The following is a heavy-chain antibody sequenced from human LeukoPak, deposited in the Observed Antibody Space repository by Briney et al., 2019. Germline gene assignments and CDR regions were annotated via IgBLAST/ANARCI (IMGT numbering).Heavy chain of an antibody. V-gene: IGHV3-74*01. J-gene: IGHJ4*02. CDR3: ARGIPNSYGKDY. CDR1: GFTFSSHW. D-gene: IGHD3-16*01. CDR2: IKGDGSST. Sequence: GGSLRLSCAASGFTFSSHWMHWVRQAPGKGLVWVSRIKGDGSSTSYADSVKGRLTISRDNAKNTVYLQMNSLRGEDTAVYYCARGIPNSYGKDYWGQGTLVTVSS.